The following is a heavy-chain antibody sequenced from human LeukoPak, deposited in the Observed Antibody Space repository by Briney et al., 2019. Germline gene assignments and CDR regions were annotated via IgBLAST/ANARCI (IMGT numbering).Heavy chain of an antibody. V-gene: IGHV3-23*01. CDR1: GFTFSTYA. Sequence: GGSLRLSCAASGFTFSTYAMSWVRQAPGKGLEWVSTIIGSGDSTFCADPVKGRFTISRDNSKNTLYLQVNSLRAEDTAFYYCAKHLSSSSRYYYDSWGQGTLVTVSS. D-gene: IGHD6-13*01. J-gene: IGHJ4*02. CDR2: IIGSGDST. CDR3: AKHLSSSSRYYYDS.